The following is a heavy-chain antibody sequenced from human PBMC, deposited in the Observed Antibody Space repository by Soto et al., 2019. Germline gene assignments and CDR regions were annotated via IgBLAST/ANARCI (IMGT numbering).Heavy chain of an antibody. CDR2: IYYSGST. Sequence: PSETLSLTCTVSGGSISSGDYYWSWIRQPPGKGLEWIGYIYYSGSTYYNPSLKSRVTISVDTSKNQFSLKLSSVTAADTAVYYCARDVPLYGDSGIWGQGTLVTVSS. V-gene: IGHV4-30-4*01. CDR1: GGSISSGDYY. CDR3: ARDVPLYGDSGI. D-gene: IGHD4-17*01. J-gene: IGHJ4*02.